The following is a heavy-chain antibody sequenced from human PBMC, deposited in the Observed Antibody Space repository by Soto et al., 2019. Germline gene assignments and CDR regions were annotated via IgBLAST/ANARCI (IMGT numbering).Heavy chain of an antibody. CDR3: ARDRCSCGGCRHEAADYSIDV. Sequence: QVQLVESGGGVVQPGRSLRLSCAASGFTFSNYAMHCLRQAPGKGLEWVAVISYDGTKKYYACSVKGRFTISTDTSTNSRYLQMNSLRGEDTAAYHCARDRCSCGGCRHEAADYSIDVLGQGTTVTVSS. D-gene: IGHD2-15*01. CDR2: ISYDGTKK. V-gene: IGHV3-30-3*01. CDR1: GFTFSNYA. J-gene: IGHJ6*02.